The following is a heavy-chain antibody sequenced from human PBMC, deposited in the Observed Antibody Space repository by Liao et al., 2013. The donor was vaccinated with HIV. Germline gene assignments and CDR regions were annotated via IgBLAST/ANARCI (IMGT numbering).Heavy chain of an antibody. CDR2: IFTSGST. V-gene: IGHV4-61*02. Sequence: QVHLQESGPGLVKPSQTLSLTCTVSGGSSSTRSYYWSWIRQPAGKGLEWIGRIFTSGSTNYNPSLKSRVTMSVDMSKNQFSLNLTSVTAADTAVYYCARETGQWLQLDYFYYMDVWGEWDHGHR. D-gene: IGHD6-19*01. CDR3: ARETGQWLQLDYFYYMDV. J-gene: IGHJ6*03. CDR1: GGSSSTRSYY.